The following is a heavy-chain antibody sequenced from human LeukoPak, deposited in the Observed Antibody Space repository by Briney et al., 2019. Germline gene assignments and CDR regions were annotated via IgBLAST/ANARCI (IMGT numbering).Heavy chain of an antibody. CDR3: ARDTEIAAAGNY. CDR1: GYSISSGYH. D-gene: IGHD6-13*01. Sequence: PSETLSLTCTVSGYSISSGYHWGWIRQPPGKGLEWIGSIYHSGSTYYNPSLKSRVTISVDTSKNQFSLKLSSVTAADTAVYYCARDTEIAAAGNYWGQGTLVTVSS. V-gene: IGHV4-38-2*02. J-gene: IGHJ4*02. CDR2: IYHSGST.